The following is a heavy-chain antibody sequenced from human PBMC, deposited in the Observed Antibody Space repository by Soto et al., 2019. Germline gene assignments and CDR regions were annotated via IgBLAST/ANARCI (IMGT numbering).Heavy chain of an antibody. CDR2: ISYDGSNK. Sequence: PGGSLRLSCAASGFTFSSYGMHWVRQAPGKGLEWVAVISYDGSNKYYADSVKGRFTISRDNSKNTLYLQMNSLRAEDTAVYYCAKVPSYLGAMVTPGNVGGMDVWGQGTTVTVSS. V-gene: IGHV3-30*18. D-gene: IGHD5-18*01. J-gene: IGHJ6*02. CDR3: AKVPSYLGAMVTPGNVGGMDV. CDR1: GFTFSSYG.